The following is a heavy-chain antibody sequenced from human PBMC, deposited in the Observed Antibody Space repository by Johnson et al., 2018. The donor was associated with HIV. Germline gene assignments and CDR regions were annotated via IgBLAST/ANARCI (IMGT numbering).Heavy chain of an antibody. J-gene: IGHJ3*02. CDR3: ARAYPLGVTLFSAFDI. Sequence: VQLVESGGGVVPPGGSLRLSCAASGFTFDDHGMSWVRQAPGKGLEWVSGINWNGGSTGYADSVKGRFTISSDNAKNSLTLQMNSLRAADTALSFCARAYPLGVTLFSAFDIWGQGTMVTVSS. V-gene: IGHV3-20*04. CDR2: INWNGGST. D-gene: IGHD1-26*01. CDR1: GFTFDDHG.